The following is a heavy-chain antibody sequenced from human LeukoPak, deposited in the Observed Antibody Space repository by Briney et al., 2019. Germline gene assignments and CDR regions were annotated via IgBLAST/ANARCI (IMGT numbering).Heavy chain of an antibody. Sequence: AASVKVSRKASGYTFTSYGISWVRQAPGQGLEWMGWISAYNGNTNYAQKLQGRVTMTTDTSTSTAYMELRSLRSDDTAVYYCATLVVPRIVGAKDDYWGQGTLVTVSS. CDR2: ISAYNGNT. J-gene: IGHJ4*02. CDR3: ATLVVPRIVGAKDDY. D-gene: IGHD1-26*01. CDR1: GYTFTSYG. V-gene: IGHV1-18*01.